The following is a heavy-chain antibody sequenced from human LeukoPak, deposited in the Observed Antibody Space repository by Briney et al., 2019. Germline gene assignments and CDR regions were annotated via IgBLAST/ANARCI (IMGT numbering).Heavy chain of an antibody. V-gene: IGHV1-8*03. J-gene: IGHJ4*02. CDR3: ARAPKRFGELLSIAGFDY. Sequence: ASVKVSCKASGDTFTSYDINWVRQATGQGLEWMGWMNPNSGNTGYAQKFQGRVTITRNTSISTAYMELSSLRSEDTAVYYCARAPKRFGELLSIAGFDYWGQGTLVTVSS. CDR1: GDTFTSYD. CDR2: MNPNSGNT. D-gene: IGHD3-10*01.